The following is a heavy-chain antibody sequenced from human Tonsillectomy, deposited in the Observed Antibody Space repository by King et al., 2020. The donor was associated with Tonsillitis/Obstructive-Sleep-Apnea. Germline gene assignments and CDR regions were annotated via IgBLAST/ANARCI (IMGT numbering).Heavy chain of an antibody. CDR3: ARGIRGDNDAFDI. Sequence: QLQESGPGLVKPSETLSLTCTVFGGSIISYYWSWIRQPPGKGLEWFCYIYYSGSSNYNPSLKSRVTISVDTSKNQFSLKLSSVTAADTAVYYCARGIRGDNDAFDIWGQGTMVTVSS. D-gene: IGHD3-10*01. CDR2: IYYSGSS. V-gene: IGHV4-59*01. CDR1: GGSIISYY. J-gene: IGHJ3*02.